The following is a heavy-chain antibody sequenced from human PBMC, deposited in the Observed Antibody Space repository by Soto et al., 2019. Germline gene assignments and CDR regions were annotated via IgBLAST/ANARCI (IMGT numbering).Heavy chain of an antibody. V-gene: IGHV4-39*01. CDR2: IYYSGST. CDR1: GGSISSSSYY. J-gene: IGHJ4*02. Sequence: QLQLQDSCPGLVKPSETLSLTCTVSGGSISSSSYYWGWIRQPPGKGLEWIGSIYYSGSTYYNPSLKSRVTISVDTSKNQFSLKLSSVTAADTAVYYCARHGCSSTSCPNDYWGQGTLVTVSS. CDR3: ARHGCSSTSCPNDY. D-gene: IGHD2-2*01.